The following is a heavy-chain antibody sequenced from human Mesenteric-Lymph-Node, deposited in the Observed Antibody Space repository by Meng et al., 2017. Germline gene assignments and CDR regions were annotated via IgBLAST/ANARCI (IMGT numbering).Heavy chain of an antibody. CDR3: ARDLGYSSGPYFDY. Sequence: SETLSLTCTVSGGSGSSGSYYWSWIRQPPGKGLEWIGYIYYSGSTNYNPSLKSRVTISVDTSKNQFSLKLSSVTAADTAVYYCARDLGYSSGPYFDYWGQGTLVTVSS. D-gene: IGHD6-19*01. V-gene: IGHV4-61*01. CDR2: IYYSGST. CDR1: GGSGSSGSYY. J-gene: IGHJ4*02.